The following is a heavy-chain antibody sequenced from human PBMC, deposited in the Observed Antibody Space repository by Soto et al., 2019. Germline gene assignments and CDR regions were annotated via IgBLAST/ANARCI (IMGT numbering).Heavy chain of an antibody. J-gene: IGHJ3*02. D-gene: IGHD1-1*01. V-gene: IGHV3-7*01. CDR2: IRQDGGEE. CDR1: GLSFSSHW. CDR3: AKSEGYSFDI. Sequence: EVQLVESGGGLVQPGGSLRLSCAASGLSFSSHWMSWVRQAPGRGLEWVANIRQDGGEEQYSDSVKGRFTLSRDNAKNSLYLQMNGLRVDDTAVYYCAKSEGYSFDIRGQGTMVTLSS.